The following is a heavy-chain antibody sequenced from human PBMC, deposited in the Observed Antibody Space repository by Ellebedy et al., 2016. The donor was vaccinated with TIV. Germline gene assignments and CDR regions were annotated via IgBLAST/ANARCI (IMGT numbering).Heavy chain of an antibody. J-gene: IGHJ6*02. Sequence: PGGSLRLSCAASGFTFSSYGMNWVRQAPGKGLEWVAFVRFDGSYKFYAKSLKGRVTISRDNSKTTLSLEMNSLRDEDTAVYYCAKEYSGSDDYYGMDAWGQGTTVTVSS. CDR1: GFTFSSYG. CDR2: VRFDGSYK. V-gene: IGHV3-30*02. CDR3: AKEYSGSDDYYGMDA. D-gene: IGHD5-12*01.